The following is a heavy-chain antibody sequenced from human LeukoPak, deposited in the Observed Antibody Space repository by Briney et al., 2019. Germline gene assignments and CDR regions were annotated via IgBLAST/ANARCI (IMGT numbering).Heavy chain of an antibody. D-gene: IGHD6-6*01. V-gene: IGHV3-13*01. J-gene: IGHJ6*02. CDR2: IGTAGDT. Sequence: TGGSLRLSCAASGFTFSSYDMHWVRQATGKGLEWVSAIGTAGDTYYPGSVKGRFTISRENAKNSLYLQMNSLRAGDTAVYYCARGTSRYSSSPEVVSYYYGMDVWGQGTTVTVSS. CDR3: ARGTSRYSSSPEVVSYYYGMDV. CDR1: GFTFSSYD.